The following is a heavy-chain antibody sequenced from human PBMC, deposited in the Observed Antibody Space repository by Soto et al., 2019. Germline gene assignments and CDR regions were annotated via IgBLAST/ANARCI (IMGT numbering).Heavy chain of an antibody. CDR3: ARETCGSNPPNWFDP. Sequence: QVQLVQSGAEVKKPGSSVKVSCKASGGTFSSYAISWVRQAPGQGLEWMGGIIPIFGTANYAQKLQGRVFHITVELGSTTYKELSSLESEDTVFYYCARETCGSNPPNWFDPRGQETLLTVSS. D-gene: IGHD2-15*01. J-gene: IGHJ5*02. CDR2: IIPIFGTA. CDR1: GGTFSSYA. V-gene: IGHV1-69*01.